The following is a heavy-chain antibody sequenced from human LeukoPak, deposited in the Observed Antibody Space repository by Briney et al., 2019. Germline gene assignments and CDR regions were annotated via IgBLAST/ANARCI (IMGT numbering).Heavy chain of an antibody. CDR2: IYYSGST. J-gene: IGHJ6*03. CDR1: GGSISSYY. D-gene: IGHD3-16*01. CDR3: ARDALRYYYYYMDV. Sequence: SETLSLTCTVSGGSISSYYWSWIRQPPGKGLVWIGYIYYSGSTNYNPSLKSRVTISVDTSKNQFSLKLSSVTAADTAVYYCARDALRYYYYYMDVWGKGTTVTVSS. V-gene: IGHV4-59*01.